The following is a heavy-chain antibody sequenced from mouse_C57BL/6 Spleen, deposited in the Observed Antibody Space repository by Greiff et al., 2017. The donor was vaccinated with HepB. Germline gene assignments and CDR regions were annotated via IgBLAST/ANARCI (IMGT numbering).Heavy chain of an antibody. V-gene: IGHV1-54*01. J-gene: IGHJ3*01. CDR2: INPGSGGT. Sequence: VQLQQSGAELVRPGTSVKVSCKASGYAFTNYLIEWVKQRPGQGLEWIGVINPGSGGTNDNEKFKGKATLTADKSSSTAYMQLSSLTSEDSAVYFWARSRPRGFAYWGQGTLVTVSA. CDR1: GYAFTNYL. CDR3: ARSRPRGFAY.